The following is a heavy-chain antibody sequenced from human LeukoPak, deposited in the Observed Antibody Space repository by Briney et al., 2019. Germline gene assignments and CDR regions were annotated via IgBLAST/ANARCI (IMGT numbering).Heavy chain of an antibody. D-gene: IGHD5-24*01. Sequence: ASVKVSCKASGYTFTSYGISWVRQAPGQGLEWMGWISAYNGNTNYAQKLQGRVTMTTDTSTSTAYMELRSLRSDDTAVYYCARVQMGIYYYYYYGMDVWGQGTTVTVSS. CDR3: ARVQMGIYYYYYYGMDV. V-gene: IGHV1-18*01. CDR2: ISAYNGNT. J-gene: IGHJ6*02. CDR1: GYTFTSYG.